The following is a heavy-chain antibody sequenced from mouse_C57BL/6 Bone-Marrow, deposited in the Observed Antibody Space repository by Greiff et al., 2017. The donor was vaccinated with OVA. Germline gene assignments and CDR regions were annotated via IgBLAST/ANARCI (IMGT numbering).Heavy chain of an antibody. Sequence: QVQLQQSGPELVKPGASVKISCKASGYTFTDYYINWVKQRPGQGLAWIGWIFPGSGSTYYNEKFKGKATLTVDQSSSTAYMLLSSLTSEDSAVYFCARGRIDDWGQGTTLTVSS. CDR2: IFPGSGST. CDR3: ARGRIDD. V-gene: IGHV1-75*01. J-gene: IGHJ2*01. CDR1: GYTFTDYY.